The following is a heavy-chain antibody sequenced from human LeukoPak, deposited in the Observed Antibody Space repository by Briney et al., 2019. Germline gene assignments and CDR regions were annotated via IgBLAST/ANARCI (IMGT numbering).Heavy chain of an antibody. CDR2: IYHSGSA. CDR3: ARDPRWLTPDCTSTSCYENYFDP. CDR1: GYSISSGYQ. D-gene: IGHD2-2*01. V-gene: IGHV4-38-2*02. J-gene: IGHJ5*02. Sequence: PSETLSLTCAVSGYSISSGYQWAWIRQPPGKGLEWIGSIYHSGSAHYNPSLKSRVTILVDTSKNQFSLNLSSVTDADTAVYYCARDPRWLTPDCTSTSCYENYFDPWGPGTLVTVSS.